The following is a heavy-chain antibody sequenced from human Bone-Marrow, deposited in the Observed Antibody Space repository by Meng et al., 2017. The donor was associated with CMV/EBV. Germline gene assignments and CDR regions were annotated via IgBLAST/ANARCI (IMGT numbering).Heavy chain of an antibody. Sequence: ASVKVSCKVSGYIFTDYYMNWVQQAPGKGLEWMGLVDPEDGETIYAEKFQGRVTITADTSTDTAYMELSSLRSEDTAVYYCATGRGSLADYWGQGTLVTVSS. CDR3: ATGRGSLADY. CDR1: GYIFTDYY. D-gene: IGHD3-10*01. CDR2: VDPEDGET. J-gene: IGHJ4*02. V-gene: IGHV1-69-2*01.